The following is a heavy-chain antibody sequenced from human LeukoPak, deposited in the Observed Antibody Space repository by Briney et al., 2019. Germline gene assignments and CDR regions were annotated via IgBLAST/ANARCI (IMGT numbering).Heavy chain of an antibody. CDR1: VFTFSSYA. Sequence: GGSLRLSCAASVFTFSSYAMSWVRQAPGKGLEWVSAISGSGGSTYYADSVKGRFTISRDNSKNTLYLQMNSLRAEDTAVYYCAKASFSVVVPAADYYYYYGMDVWGQGTTVTVSS. J-gene: IGHJ6*02. CDR2: ISGSGGST. V-gene: IGHV3-23*01. D-gene: IGHD2-2*01. CDR3: AKASFSVVVPAADYYYYYGMDV.